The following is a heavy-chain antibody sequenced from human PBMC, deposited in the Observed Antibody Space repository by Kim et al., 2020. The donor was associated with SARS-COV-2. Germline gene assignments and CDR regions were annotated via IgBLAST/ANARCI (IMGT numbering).Heavy chain of an antibody. J-gene: IGHJ4*02. CDR3: ARREYSSAVLVY. CDR2: INPSGGST. V-gene: IGHV1-46*01. CDR1: GYTFTSYY. Sequence: ASVKVSCKASGYTFTSYYMHWVRQAPGQGLEWMGIINPSGGSTSRAQKFQDRVTMTSDTSTTTVYMELSSLRSEDTAVYYCARREYSSAVLVYWGQGTLVTVSS. D-gene: IGHD6-6*01.